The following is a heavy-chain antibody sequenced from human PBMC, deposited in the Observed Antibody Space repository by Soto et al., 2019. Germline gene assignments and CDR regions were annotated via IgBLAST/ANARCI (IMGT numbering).Heavy chain of an antibody. J-gene: IGHJ6*02. CDR2: MNPNSGNT. D-gene: IGHD1-1*01. V-gene: IGHV1-8*01. CDR1: GYTFTSYD. Sequence: ASVKVSCKASGYTFTSYDINWVRQATGQGLEWMGWMNPNSGNTGYAQKFQGRVTMTRNTSISTAYMELSSLRSDDTAVYYCARAGTGTYYYYGMDVWGQGTTVTVSS. CDR3: ARAGTGTYYYYGMDV.